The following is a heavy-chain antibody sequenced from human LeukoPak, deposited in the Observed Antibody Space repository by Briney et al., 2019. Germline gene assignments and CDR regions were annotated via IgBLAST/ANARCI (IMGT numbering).Heavy chain of an antibody. CDR3: ARAGWIITSGIDY. J-gene: IGHJ4*02. CDR1: GYSISRGYY. V-gene: IGHV4-38-2*01. CDR2: IYHTGST. Sequence: SETLSLTCGVSGYSISRGYYWTWIRQPPGKGLEWIGTIYHTGSTYYTPSLGSRVTISVDTSKNEFSLNLNSVTAADTAVYYCARAGWIITSGIDYWGQGALVTVSS. D-gene: IGHD3-10*01.